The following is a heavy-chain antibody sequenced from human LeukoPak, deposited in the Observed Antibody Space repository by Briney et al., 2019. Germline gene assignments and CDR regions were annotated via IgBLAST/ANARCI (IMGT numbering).Heavy chain of an antibody. Sequence: PSETLSLTCTVAGGSISSYYWSWIRQPPGKGLVGIGYIYYSGSTNYNPSLKSRVTISVDTSKNQFSLKLSSVTAADTAVYYCAREAMVRGVSMYYFDYWGQGTLVTVSS. J-gene: IGHJ4*02. CDR3: AREAMVRGVSMYYFDY. V-gene: IGHV4-59*01. CDR2: IYYSGST. D-gene: IGHD3-10*01. CDR1: GGSISSYY.